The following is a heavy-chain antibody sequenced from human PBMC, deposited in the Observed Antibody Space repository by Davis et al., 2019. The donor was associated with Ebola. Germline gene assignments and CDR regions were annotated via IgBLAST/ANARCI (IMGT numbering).Heavy chain of an antibody. CDR1: GGSISSYY. CDR3: ARQGVSSGWFYYFDY. V-gene: IGHV4-59*08. Sequence: PSETLSLTCTVSGGSISSYYWSWIRQPPGKGLEWIGYIYYSGSTNYNPSLKSRVTISVDTSKNQFSPKLSSVTAADTAVYYCARQGVSSGWFYYFDYWGQGTLVTVSS. J-gene: IGHJ4*02. D-gene: IGHD6-19*01. CDR2: IYYSGST.